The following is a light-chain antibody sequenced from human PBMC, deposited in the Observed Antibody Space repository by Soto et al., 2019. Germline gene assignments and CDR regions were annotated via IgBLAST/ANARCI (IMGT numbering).Light chain of an antibody. CDR2: DVS. CDR1: SSDVGGYNY. Sequence: QSALTQPASVSGSPGQSITISCTGTSSDVGGYNYVSWYQQHPGKAPKLMIYDVSNRPSGVSNRFSGSKSGNTASLTISGLQAEDEADYYCSSYTSSSPAIVFGTGTNVTVL. V-gene: IGLV2-14*01. CDR3: SSYTSSSPAIV. J-gene: IGLJ1*01.